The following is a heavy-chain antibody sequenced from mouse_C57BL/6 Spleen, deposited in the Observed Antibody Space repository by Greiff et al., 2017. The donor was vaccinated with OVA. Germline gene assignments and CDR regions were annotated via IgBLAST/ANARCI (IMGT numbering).Heavy chain of an antibody. CDR3: ARNYLYYDAMDD. CDR1: GFSFTSYA. D-gene: IGHD5-5*01. Sequence: VHLVESGPGLVAPSQSLSITCTVSGFSFTSYAISWVRQPPGKGLEWLGVIWTGGGTNYNSALKSRLSISKDNYKSQVFLKMMSMQTDDTATYYCARNYLYYDAMDDWGQGTSVTVSS. J-gene: IGHJ4*01. V-gene: IGHV2-9-1*01. CDR2: IWTGGGT.